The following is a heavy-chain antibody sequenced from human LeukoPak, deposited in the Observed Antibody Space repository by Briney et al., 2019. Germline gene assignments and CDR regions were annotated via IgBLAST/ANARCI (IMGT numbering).Heavy chain of an antibody. CDR3: ARELSGYFDY. CDR2: INPNSGGT. J-gene: IGHJ4*02. V-gene: IGHV1-2*06. D-gene: IGHD1-26*01. Sequence: GASVKVSCKXSGYTFTGYYMHWVRQAPGQGLEWMGRINPNSGGTNYAQKFQGRVTMTRDTSISTAYMELSRLRSDDTAVHYCARELSGYFDYWGQGTLVTVSS. CDR1: GYTFTGYY.